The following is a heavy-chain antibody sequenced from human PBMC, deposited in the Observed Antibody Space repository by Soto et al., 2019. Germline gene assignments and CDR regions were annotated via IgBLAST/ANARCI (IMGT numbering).Heavy chain of an antibody. D-gene: IGHD6-19*01. Sequence: GVSLRLSCAASGFTFSSYGMHWVRQAPGKGLEWVAVISYDGSNKYYADSVKGRFTISRDNSKNTLYLQMNSLRAEDTAVYYCAKDLGVGVEQWLALDYWGQGPLVTVSS. J-gene: IGHJ4*02. CDR3: AKDLGVGVEQWLALDY. V-gene: IGHV3-30*18. CDR1: GFTFSSYG. CDR2: ISYDGSNK.